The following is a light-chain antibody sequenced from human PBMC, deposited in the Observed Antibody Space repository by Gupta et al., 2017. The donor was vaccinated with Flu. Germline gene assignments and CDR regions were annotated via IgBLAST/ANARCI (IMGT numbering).Light chain of an antibody. CDR3: MQELQTLT. Sequence: DIVTTQSPLSLPVTPGAPASISCTSSQILPHSNGYNCFDGYLQKPGHSPQLLIYLGSKRACGVPDRFSGRGSGTDFTLKNSREEAEDVGVYYCMQELQTLTFGQGTKVEIK. CDR2: LGS. V-gene: IGKV2-28*01. CDR1: QILPHSNGYNC. J-gene: IGKJ1*01.